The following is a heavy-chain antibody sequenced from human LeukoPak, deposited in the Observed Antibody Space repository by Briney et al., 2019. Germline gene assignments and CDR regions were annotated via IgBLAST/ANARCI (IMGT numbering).Heavy chain of an antibody. CDR2: ISSSSSTI. CDR3: AREPIYGSGSFDY. CDR1: GFTFSSHS. J-gene: IGHJ4*02. V-gene: IGHV3-48*01. D-gene: IGHD3-10*01. Sequence: PGGSLRLSCAASGFTFSSHSMNWVRQAPGKGLEWVSYISSSSSTIYYADSVKGRFTISRDNAKNPLYLQMNSLRAEDTAVYYCAREPIYGSGSFDYWGQGTLVTVSS.